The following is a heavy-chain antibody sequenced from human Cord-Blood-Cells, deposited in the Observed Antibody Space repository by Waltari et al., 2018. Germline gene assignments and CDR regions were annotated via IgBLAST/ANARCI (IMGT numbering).Heavy chain of an antibody. D-gene: IGHD2-2*01. CDR1: GGSISSSSYY. CDR2: IYYSGST. Sequence: QLQLQESGPGLVQPSETLSLTCTVSGGSISSSSYYWGWIRQPPGKGLEWIGSIYYSGSTYYNPSLKSRVTISVDTSNNQFSRKLSSVTAADTAVYYCAQVVPAAFAFDIWGQGTMVTVSS. CDR3: AQVVPAAFAFDI. J-gene: IGHJ3*02. V-gene: IGHV4-39*01.